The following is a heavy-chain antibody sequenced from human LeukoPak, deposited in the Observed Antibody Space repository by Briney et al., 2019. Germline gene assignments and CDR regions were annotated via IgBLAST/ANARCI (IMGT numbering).Heavy chain of an antibody. CDR2: IYYSGST. V-gene: IGHV4-39*07. Sequence: PSETLSLTCSVSGGSISSSSSYWGWIRQPPGKGLEWIGSIYYSGSTYYNPSLKSRVTISVDTSKNQFSLKLSSVTAADTAVYYCAREGSGSYYYEHWGQGTLVTASS. D-gene: IGHD3-10*01. J-gene: IGHJ4*02. CDR1: GGSISSSSSY. CDR3: AREGSGSYYYEH.